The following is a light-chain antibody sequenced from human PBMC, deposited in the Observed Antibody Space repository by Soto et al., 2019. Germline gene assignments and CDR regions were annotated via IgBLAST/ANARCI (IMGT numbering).Light chain of an antibody. J-gene: IGKJ1*01. Sequence: EIVMAQFPETLAVSVGERDTIKCRSSQSLLHSSDNRNYLTWYQQKPGQHPKLLIYWASTRQSGVPDRFSGSGSGTDFTLTINSLQADDVAVNYCHQYYSSPLTFGQGTKVEIK. CDR2: WAS. CDR3: HQYYSSPLT. V-gene: IGKV4-1*01. CDR1: QSLLHSSDNRNY.